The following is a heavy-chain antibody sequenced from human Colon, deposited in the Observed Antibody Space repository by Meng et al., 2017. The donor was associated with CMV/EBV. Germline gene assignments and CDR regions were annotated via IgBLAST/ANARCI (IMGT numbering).Heavy chain of an antibody. CDR1: GFTFVHAW. V-gene: IGHV3-15*01. J-gene: IGHJ4*02. CDR3: ATDYPERTAQIDN. CDR2: VRAGGTA. D-gene: IGHD1/OR15-1a*01. Sequence: EVRRVEAGGGLVKPGGSLRLSCAASGFTFVHAWMSWVRQAPGTGLEWVARVRAGGTADYAAPVKGRFTVGRDDSTNTVYLQMNNLLSNDTAVYYCATDYPERTAQIDNWGQGTLVTVSS.